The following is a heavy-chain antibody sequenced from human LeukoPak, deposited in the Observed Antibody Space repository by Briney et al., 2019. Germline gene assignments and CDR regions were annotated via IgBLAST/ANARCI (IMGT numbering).Heavy chain of an antibody. CDR2: IHYSGTT. CDR1: GGSISGYH. CDR3: AKRGRSSWYFDY. D-gene: IGHD6-13*01. V-gene: IGHV4-59*01. Sequence: SETLSLTCTVSGGSISGYHWNWIRQPPGKGLEWIGYIHYSGTTNYNPSLKSRVTISVDTSKNQLSLKLSSVTAADTAVYFCAKRGRSSWYFDYWGQGTQVTVSS. J-gene: IGHJ4*02.